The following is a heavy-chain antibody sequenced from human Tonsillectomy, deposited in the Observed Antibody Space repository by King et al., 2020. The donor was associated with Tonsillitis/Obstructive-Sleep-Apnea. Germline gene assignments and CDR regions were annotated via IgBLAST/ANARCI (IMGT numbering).Heavy chain of an antibody. D-gene: IGHD4-23*01. V-gene: IGHV1-69*04. CDR3: ARNLVPRRRGVIPHWYFDL. Sequence: QLVQSGAEVKKPGSSVKVSCKASGGTFSNYAITWVRQAPGQGLEWMGRIIPILDIADYTQKFQGRVTITADKSTSTAYMELSSLRSDDTAVYYCARNLVPRRRGVIPHWYFDLWGRGTLVTVSS. CDR2: IIPILDIA. CDR1: GGTFSNYA. J-gene: IGHJ2*01.